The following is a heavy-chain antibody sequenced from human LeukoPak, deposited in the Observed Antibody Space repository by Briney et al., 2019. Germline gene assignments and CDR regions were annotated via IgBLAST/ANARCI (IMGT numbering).Heavy chain of an antibody. D-gene: IGHD6-19*01. CDR3: ARGDSSGWSPIHFDY. V-gene: IGHV3-43*01. J-gene: IGHJ4*02. CDR1: GFTFDDYT. Sequence: GGSLRLSCAASGFTFDDYTMHWVRQAPGKGLEWVSLISWDGGSTYYADSVKGRFTISRDNSKNSLYLQMNSLRTEDTALYYCARGDSSGWSPIHFDYWGQGTLVTVSS. CDR2: ISWDGGST.